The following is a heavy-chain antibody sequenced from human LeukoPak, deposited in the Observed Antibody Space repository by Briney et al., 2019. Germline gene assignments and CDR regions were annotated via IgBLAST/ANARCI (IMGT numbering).Heavy chain of an antibody. CDR2: IYYSGST. Sequence: KPGGSLRLSCAASGFTFSSYEMNWIRQPPGKGLEWIGYIYYSGSTYYNPSLKSRVTISVDTSKNQFSLKLSSVTAADTAVYYCARGSYDTPSFDYWGQGTLVTVSS. J-gene: IGHJ4*02. CDR3: ARGSYDTPSFDY. D-gene: IGHD1-26*01. CDR1: GFTFSSYEMN. V-gene: IGHV4-30-4*08.